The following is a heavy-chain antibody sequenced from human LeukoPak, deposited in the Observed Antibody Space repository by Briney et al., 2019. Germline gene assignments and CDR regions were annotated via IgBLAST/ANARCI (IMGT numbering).Heavy chain of an antibody. D-gene: IGHD5-18*01. V-gene: IGHV4-34*01. CDR3: ARGPRGYSYGYLDY. CDR1: GGSFSGYY. Sequence: SETLSLTCAVYGGSFSGYYWSWLRQPPGKGLEWIGEINHSGSTNYNPSLKSRVTISVDTSKNQYSLKLSSVTGADTAVYYCARGPRGYSYGYLDYWGQGTLVTVSS. CDR2: INHSGST. J-gene: IGHJ4*02.